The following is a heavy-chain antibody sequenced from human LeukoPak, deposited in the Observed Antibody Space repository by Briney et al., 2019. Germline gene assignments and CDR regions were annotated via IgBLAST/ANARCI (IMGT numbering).Heavy chain of an antibody. CDR2: ISYDGSNK. CDR3: ARVYGGVLLWFGELFPFDY. V-gene: IGHV3-30*04. D-gene: IGHD3-10*01. Sequence: PGGSLRLSCAASGFTFSSYAMHWVRQAPGKGLEWVAVISYDGSNKYYADSVKGRFTISRDNSKNTLYLQMNSLRAEDTAVYYCARVYGGVLLWFGELFPFDYWGQGTLVTVSS. CDR1: GFTFSSYA. J-gene: IGHJ4*02.